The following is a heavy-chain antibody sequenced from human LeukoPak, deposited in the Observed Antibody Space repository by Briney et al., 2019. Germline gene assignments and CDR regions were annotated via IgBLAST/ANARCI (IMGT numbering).Heavy chain of an antibody. J-gene: IGHJ2*01. Sequence: SETLSLTCAVYGGSFSGYYWSWIRQPPGKGLEWIGEINHSGSTNYNPSLKSRVTISVDTSKNQFSLKLSSVTAADTAVYYCAGSSIASDRTVDWYFDLWGRGTLVTVSS. CDR2: INHSGST. D-gene: IGHD6-6*01. V-gene: IGHV4-34*01. CDR1: GGSFSGYY. CDR3: AGSSIASDRTVDWYFDL.